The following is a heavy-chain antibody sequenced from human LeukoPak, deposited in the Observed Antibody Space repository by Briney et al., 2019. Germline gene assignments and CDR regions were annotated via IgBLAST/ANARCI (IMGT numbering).Heavy chain of an antibody. J-gene: IGHJ5*02. V-gene: IGHV4-39*07. D-gene: IGHD2-2*03. CDR3: ARLLRVGYCSTTTCNWFDP. CDR2: IYYSGST. CDR1: GGSISSNSYY. Sequence: PSETLSLTCAVSGGSISSNSYYWGWIRQPPGKGLEWIGSIYYSGSTYYSPSLKSRVTISVDTSKNQFSLKLSSVTAADTAVYYCARLLRVGYCSTTTCNWFDPWGQGTLVTVSS.